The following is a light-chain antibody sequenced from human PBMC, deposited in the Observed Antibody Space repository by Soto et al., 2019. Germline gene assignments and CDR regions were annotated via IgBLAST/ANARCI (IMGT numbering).Light chain of an antibody. CDR1: NSNIGAGYD. J-gene: IGLJ3*02. V-gene: IGLV1-40*01. Sequence: QSVLTQPPSVSGAPGQRVTISCTGSNSNIGAGYDLHWYQQFPGAAPKLLIFAYTNRPSGVPDRFSGSKSGTSSSLAITGLQADDEADYYCQYFDSSLTAWVFGGGTKLTVL. CDR3: QYFDSSLTAWV. CDR2: AYT.